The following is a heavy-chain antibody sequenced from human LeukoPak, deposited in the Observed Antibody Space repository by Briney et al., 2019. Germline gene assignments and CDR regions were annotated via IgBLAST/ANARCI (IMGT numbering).Heavy chain of an antibody. V-gene: IGHV4-59*01. J-gene: IGHJ4*02. D-gene: IGHD3-22*01. CDR1: GGSISSYY. Sequence: TSETLSLTCTVSGGSISSYYWSWIRQPPGKGLEWIGYIYYSGSTNYNPSLKSRVTISVDTSKNQFSLKLSSVTAADTAVYYCARIFYYDSSGYYSYYFDYWGQGTLVTVSS. CDR2: IYYSGST. CDR3: ARIFYYDSSGYYSYYFDY.